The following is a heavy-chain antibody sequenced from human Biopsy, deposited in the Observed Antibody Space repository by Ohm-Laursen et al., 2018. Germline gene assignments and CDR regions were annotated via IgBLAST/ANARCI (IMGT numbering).Heavy chain of an antibody. V-gene: IGHV1-2*02. CDR2: INPKSGGT. J-gene: IGHJ4*02. D-gene: IGHD2-21*01. Sequence: AASVKVSCKPSGYTFTGYYIHWVRQAPGQGPEWMGWINPKSGGTKYAQKFQGRVTMTRDTSIDTVHMELSRLTSDDTALYYCAKDCGLGGDRDYWGQGTLVTVSS. CDR1: GYTFTGYY. CDR3: AKDCGLGGDRDY.